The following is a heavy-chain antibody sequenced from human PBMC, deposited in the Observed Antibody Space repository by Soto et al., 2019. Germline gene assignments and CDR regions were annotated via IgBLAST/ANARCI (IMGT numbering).Heavy chain of an antibody. Sequence: SETLSLTCAVSGGSLSSSNWWSWVRQPPGKGLEWIGEIYHSGSTNYNPSLKSRVTISVDKSKNQFSLKLSSVTAADTAVYYCARDKRDIAVAGRATGYYYYGMDVWGQGTTVTVSS. D-gene: IGHD6-19*01. J-gene: IGHJ6*02. CDR1: GGSLSSSNW. V-gene: IGHV4-4*02. CDR3: ARDKRDIAVAGRATGYYYYGMDV. CDR2: IYHSGST.